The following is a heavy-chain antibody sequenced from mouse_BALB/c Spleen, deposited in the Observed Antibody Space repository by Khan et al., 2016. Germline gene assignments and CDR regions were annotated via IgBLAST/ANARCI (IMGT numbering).Heavy chain of an antibody. D-gene: IGHD1-1*01. CDR1: RYSFTNYG. Sequence: QIQLVQSGPELKKPGETVKISCKASRYSFTNYGMNWVKQAPGKGLKWMGWIDTNTGEPTYAEEFKGRFAFSLETSAITAYLQINNLKNDDTATYSCARWGYYYACLAYWGQGTLVTVSA. CDR3: ARWGYYYACLAY. CDR2: IDTNTGEP. V-gene: IGHV9-3*02. J-gene: IGHJ3*01.